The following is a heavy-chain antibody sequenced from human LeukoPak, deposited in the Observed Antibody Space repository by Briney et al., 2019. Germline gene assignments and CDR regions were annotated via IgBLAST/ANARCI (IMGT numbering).Heavy chain of an antibody. D-gene: IGHD6-19*01. CDR2: ISSSSSYI. Sequence: GGSLRLSCAASGFTFSSYSMNWVRQAPGKGLEWVSSISSSSSYIYYADSVKGRFTISRDNAKNSLYLQMNSLRAEDTAVYYCARDLYSSGWYVVYWGQGTLVTVSS. J-gene: IGHJ4*02. V-gene: IGHV3-21*01. CDR3: ARDLYSSGWYVVY. CDR1: GFTFSSYS.